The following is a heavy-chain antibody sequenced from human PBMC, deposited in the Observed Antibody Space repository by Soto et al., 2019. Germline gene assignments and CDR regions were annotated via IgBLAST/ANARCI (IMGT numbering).Heavy chain of an antibody. CDR2: IYNVGST. D-gene: IGHD2-2*01. CDR3: ERDSQGVPAVTPGYHYFGIDV. Sequence: GGSLRLSCAASGLTVSTNYMNWVRQAPGKGLEWVSIIYNVGSTYYSDSVRGRFTISRDNSKNTLYLQMNNLRVEDTAVYYCERDSQGVPAVTPGYHYFGIDVCGQGTKVTVS. J-gene: IGHJ6*02. CDR1: GLTVSTNY. V-gene: IGHV3-53*01.